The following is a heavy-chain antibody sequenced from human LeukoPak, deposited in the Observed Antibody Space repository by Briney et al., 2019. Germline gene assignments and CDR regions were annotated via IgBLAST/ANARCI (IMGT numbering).Heavy chain of an antibody. D-gene: IGHD3-9*01. Sequence: GGSLRLSCAASGFTFSSYAMSWVRQAPGKGLEWVSAISGSGGSTYYADSVKGRFTISRDNSKNTLYLQMNSLKAEDTAVYYCAKDRIGLRYFAPGWLDPWGQGTLVTVSS. V-gene: IGHV3-23*01. CDR2: ISGSGGST. J-gene: IGHJ5*02. CDR1: GFTFSSYA. CDR3: AKDRIGLRYFAPGWLDP.